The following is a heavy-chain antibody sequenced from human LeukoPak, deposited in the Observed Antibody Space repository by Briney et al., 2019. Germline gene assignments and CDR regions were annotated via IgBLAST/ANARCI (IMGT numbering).Heavy chain of an antibody. V-gene: IGHV3-30*18. CDR3: AKDRVQLWLGSVDY. CDR1: GFTFSSYG. J-gene: IGHJ4*02. Sequence: GGSLRLSCAASGFTFSSYGMHWVRQAPGKGLEWVAVISYDGNGKYYADSVQGRFTISRDYSRNTVYLQMNSLRAEDTAVYYCAKDRVQLWLGSVDYWGQGTLVTVSS. CDR2: ISYDGNGK. D-gene: IGHD5-18*01.